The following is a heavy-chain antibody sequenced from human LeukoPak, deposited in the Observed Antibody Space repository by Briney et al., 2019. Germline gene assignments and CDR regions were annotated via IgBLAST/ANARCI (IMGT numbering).Heavy chain of an antibody. D-gene: IGHD6-6*01. Sequence: SEALSLTCTVSGGSISSSSYYWGWIRQPPGKGLEWIGSIYYSGSTYYNPSLKSRVTISVDTSKNQFSLKLSSVTAADTAVYYCARILSSSSGDDAFDIWGQGTMVTVSS. V-gene: IGHV4-39*01. J-gene: IGHJ3*02. CDR3: ARILSSSSGDDAFDI. CDR2: IYYSGST. CDR1: GGSISSSSYY.